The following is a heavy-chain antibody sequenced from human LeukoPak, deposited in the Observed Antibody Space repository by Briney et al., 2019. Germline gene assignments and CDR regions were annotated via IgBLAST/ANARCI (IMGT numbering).Heavy chain of an antibody. J-gene: IGHJ3*02. D-gene: IGHD2-2*02. Sequence: GGSLRLSCAASGFTFSSYSMNCVRQAPGKGLECVSSISSRSSYIYYADSVKGRFTISRDNAKNSLYLQMNSLRAEDTAVYYCAREGRRSIVVVPAAIGHDAFDIWGQGTMVTVSS. CDR1: GFTFSSYS. V-gene: IGHV3-21*01. CDR3: AREGRRSIVVVPAAIGHDAFDI. CDR2: ISSRSSYI.